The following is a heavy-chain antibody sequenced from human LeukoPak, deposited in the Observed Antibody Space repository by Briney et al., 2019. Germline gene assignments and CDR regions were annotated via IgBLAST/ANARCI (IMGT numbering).Heavy chain of an antibody. CDR3: ATSGNYYLKY. CDR1: GFTFSTYN. Sequence: GGSLRLSCAASGFTFSTYNMNWVRQATGQGLEWVSHITSSSTNIYYADSVKGRFTISRDNAKNALSLQMNSLRDEDTAVYYCATSGNYYLKYWGQGTLVIVSS. CDR2: ITSSSTNI. D-gene: IGHD1-26*01. V-gene: IGHV3-48*02. J-gene: IGHJ4*02.